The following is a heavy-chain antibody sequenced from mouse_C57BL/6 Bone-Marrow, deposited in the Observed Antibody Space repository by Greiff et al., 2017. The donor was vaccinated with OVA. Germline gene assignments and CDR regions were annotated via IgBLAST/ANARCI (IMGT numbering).Heavy chain of an antibody. CDR3: ARTGYGSSYDY. CDR2: IYPGDGDT. Sequence: QVQLQHSGPELVKPGASVKISCKASGYAFSSSWMNWVKQRPGKGLEWIGRIYPGDGDTNYNGKFKGKATLTADKSSSTAYMQLSSLTSEDSAVYFCARTGYGSSYDYWGQGTTLTVSS. J-gene: IGHJ2*01. V-gene: IGHV1-82*01. CDR1: GYAFSSSW. D-gene: IGHD1-1*01.